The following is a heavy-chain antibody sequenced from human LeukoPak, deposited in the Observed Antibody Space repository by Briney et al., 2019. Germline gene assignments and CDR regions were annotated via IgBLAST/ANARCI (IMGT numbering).Heavy chain of an antibody. V-gene: IGHV1-8*01. CDR3: ARGVPAAIMGYWFDP. Sequence: ASVKVSCKASGYTFTSYDINWVRQATGQGLEWMGWMNPNSGNTGYAQKFQGRVTMTRNTSISTAYMELSSLRSEDTAVYYCARGVPAAIMGYWFDPWGQGTLVTVSS. CDR2: MNPNSGNT. CDR1: GYTFTSYD. J-gene: IGHJ5*02. D-gene: IGHD2-2*02.